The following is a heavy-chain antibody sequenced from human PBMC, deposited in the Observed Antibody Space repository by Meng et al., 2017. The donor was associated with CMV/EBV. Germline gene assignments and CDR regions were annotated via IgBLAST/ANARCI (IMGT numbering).Heavy chain of an antibody. CDR1: GGSIGSSSYY. D-gene: IGHD3-10*01. V-gene: IGHV4-39*07. CDR3: AREYGSGSYYNWFDP. J-gene: IGHJ5*02. Sequence: GSLRLSCTVSGGSIGSSSYYWGWIRPPPGKGLEWIGSIYYSGSTYYNPSLKSRVTISVDTSKNQFSLKLSSVTAADTAVYYCAREYGSGSYYNWFDPWGQGTLVTVSS. CDR2: IYYSGST.